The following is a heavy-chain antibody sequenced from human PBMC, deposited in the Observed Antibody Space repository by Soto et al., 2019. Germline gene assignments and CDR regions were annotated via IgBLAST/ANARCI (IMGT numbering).Heavy chain of an antibody. CDR2: IYYSGST. V-gene: IGHV4-31*03. CDR3: ARGGSEQQLVEGNWFDP. Sequence: QVQLQESGPGLVKPSQTLSLTCTVSGGSISSGGYYWSWIRQHPGKGLEWIGCIYYSGSTYYNPSLKSRVTISVDTSKNQFSLKLSSVTAADTAVYYCARGGSEQQLVEGNWFDPWGQGTLVTVSS. D-gene: IGHD6-13*01. J-gene: IGHJ5*02. CDR1: GGSISSGGYY.